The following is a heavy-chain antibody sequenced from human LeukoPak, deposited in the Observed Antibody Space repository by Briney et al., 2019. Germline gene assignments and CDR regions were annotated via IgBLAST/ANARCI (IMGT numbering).Heavy chain of an antibody. J-gene: IGHJ4*02. CDR2: INHRGSS. CDR3: ARDKFCSDTGSCNIGLFDF. Sequence: SETLSLTCGVFGGSFSGYYWTWLRQPPGKGLEWIGQINHRGSSHYNPSLRSRVTISVDASKTQFSLKLTSVTAADAAVYYCARDKFCSDTGSCNIGLFDFWGQGALVTVSS. CDR1: GGSFSGYY. D-gene: IGHD2-15*01. V-gene: IGHV4-34*01.